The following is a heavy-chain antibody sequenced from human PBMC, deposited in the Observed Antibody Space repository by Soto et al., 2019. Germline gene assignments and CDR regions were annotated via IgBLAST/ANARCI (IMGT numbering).Heavy chain of an antibody. CDR1: GGSISSSSYS. J-gene: IGHJ6*03. CDR2: IYYSRST. V-gene: IGHV4-39*01. CDR3: ARQQIKDYSYYYMDV. Sequence: SETLSLTCTVSGGSISSSSYSWGWIRQPPGKGLEWIGSIYYSRSTYYNPSLKSRRTISVDTSKNQFSLKLNSVTAADTAVYYCARQQIKDYSYYYMDVWGRGTTVTVSS.